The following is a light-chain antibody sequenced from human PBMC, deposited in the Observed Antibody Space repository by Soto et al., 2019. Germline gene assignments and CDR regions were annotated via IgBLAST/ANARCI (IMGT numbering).Light chain of an antibody. CDR3: QQYGSSPFT. V-gene: IGKV3-20*01. CDR1: QTVSSNY. CDR2: GTS. J-gene: IGKJ3*01. Sequence: EIVLTQSLGTLSLKPRERATLSCRASQTVSSNYLAWYQQRPGQAPRLLIYGTSSRATGIPDRFSGSGSGTDFTLTISRLEPEDFAVYYCQQYGSSPFTFGPGTKVDI.